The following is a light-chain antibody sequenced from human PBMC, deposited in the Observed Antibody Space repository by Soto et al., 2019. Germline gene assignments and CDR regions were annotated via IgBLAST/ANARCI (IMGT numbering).Light chain of an antibody. CDR3: QQYYSVPFT. J-gene: IGKJ3*01. CDR2: GAS. Sequence: DIVMTQSPDSLAVSLGERATINCKSSQSVLYSSNNKNYLAWYQQKPGQPPMLLLYGASTRESGVPDRFSGSGSGTEFTLTISSLQAADVAVYYCQQYYSVPFTFGPGTKVEIK. V-gene: IGKV4-1*01. CDR1: QSVLYSSNNKNY.